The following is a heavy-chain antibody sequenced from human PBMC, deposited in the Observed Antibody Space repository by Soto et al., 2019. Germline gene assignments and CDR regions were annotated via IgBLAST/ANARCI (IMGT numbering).Heavy chain of an antibody. CDR2: ISGSGDST. Sequence: EVQLLQSGGDLVQPGGSLRLSCAASGFTFSNYAMTWVRQAPGKGLEWVSGISGSGDSTHYADSVKGRFTISRDNAKNTLHLQMNTLRAEDTAVYYCAKGGVRDSYRTDYWGQGARVTVSS. CDR1: GFTFSNYA. J-gene: IGHJ4*02. D-gene: IGHD3-16*01. V-gene: IGHV3-23*01. CDR3: AKGGVRDSYRTDY.